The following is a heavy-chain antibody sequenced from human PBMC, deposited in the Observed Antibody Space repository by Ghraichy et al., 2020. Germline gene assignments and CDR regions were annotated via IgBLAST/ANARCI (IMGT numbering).Heavy chain of an antibody. J-gene: IGHJ4*02. CDR3: AKDVGGEGASTRGFDN. Sequence: GGSLRLSCVASGFTFSSHAMNWVRQAPGKGLEWVSVLSGSGGNTYYAGSVKGRFTISRDNSKGTLYLQMNSLRVEDTAIYYCAKDVGGEGASTRGFDNWGQGTLVTVSS. CDR1: GFTFSSHA. D-gene: IGHD1-26*01. CDR2: LSGSGGNT. V-gene: IGHV3-23*01.